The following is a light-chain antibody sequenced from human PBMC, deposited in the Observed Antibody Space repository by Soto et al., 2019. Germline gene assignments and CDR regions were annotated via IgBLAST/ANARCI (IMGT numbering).Light chain of an antibody. CDR2: EVS. CDR1: SSDVGAYNY. V-gene: IGLV2-14*01. CDR3: SSYTSSSTVV. Sequence: QSVLTQPASVSGSPGQSITISCTGTSSDVGAYNYVSWYQQHPGKAPKLMIHEVSNRPSGVSNRFSGSKSGNTASLTISGLQAEDEADYYCSSYTSSSTVVFGGGTKLTVL. J-gene: IGLJ2*01.